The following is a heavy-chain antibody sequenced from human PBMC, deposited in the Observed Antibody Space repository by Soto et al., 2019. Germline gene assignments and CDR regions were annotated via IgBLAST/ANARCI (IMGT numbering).Heavy chain of an antibody. J-gene: IGHJ4*02. Sequence: EVQLVESGGGLVQPGGSLRLSCAASGFTFSSYRMNWVRQAPGKGLGWVSYISSSSSTIYYADSVKGRFTISRENAKNSLYLQMNSLGDEDTAVYYCARARYCSGGSCYYFDYWGQGTLGTVSS. CDR3: ARARYCSGGSCYYFDY. CDR1: GFTFSSYR. V-gene: IGHV3-48*02. D-gene: IGHD2-15*01. CDR2: ISSSSSTI.